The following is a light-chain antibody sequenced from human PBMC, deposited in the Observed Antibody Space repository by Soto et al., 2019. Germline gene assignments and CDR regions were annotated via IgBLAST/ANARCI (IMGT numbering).Light chain of an antibody. CDR1: QSISSW. CDR3: QQYNTYSSLT. J-gene: IGKJ4*01. CDR2: DAS. V-gene: IGKV1-5*01. Sequence: DIQMTQSPSTLSASVGDRVTITCRDSQSISSWLAWYQQKLGRAPRLLIYDASSLESGVPSRFSGSGYGTEFTLTISSLQPDDFATYYCQQYNTYSSLTFGGGTKVDI.